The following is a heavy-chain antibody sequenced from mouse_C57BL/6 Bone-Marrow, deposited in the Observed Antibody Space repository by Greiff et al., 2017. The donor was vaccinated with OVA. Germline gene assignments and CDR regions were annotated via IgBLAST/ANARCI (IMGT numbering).Heavy chain of an antibody. V-gene: IGHV14-4*01. CDR1: GFNIKDDY. Sequence: DQLQQSGAELVRPGASVKLSCTASGFNIKDDYMHWVKQRPEQGLEWIGWIDPENGDTEYASKFQGKATITADTSSNTAYLQLSSLTSEDTAVYYCTMVTTSDYWGQGTTLTVSS. D-gene: IGHD2-2*01. CDR2: IDPENGDT. CDR3: TMVTTSDY. J-gene: IGHJ2*01.